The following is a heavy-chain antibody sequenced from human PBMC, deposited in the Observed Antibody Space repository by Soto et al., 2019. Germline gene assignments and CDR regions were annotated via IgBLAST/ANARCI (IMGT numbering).Heavy chain of an antibody. CDR1: GFSFGDSI. CDR3: TKDLGYSYGDY. D-gene: IGHD5-18*01. Sequence: NPGGSLRLSCIGSGFSFGDSIMTWFRQAPGKGLEWVGFIGNKAYGETTESAASVKGRFTISRDDSKSIAYLQMDSLKTEDTAMDDCTKDLGYSYGDYWGQGTLVPVSS. CDR2: IGNKAYGETT. V-gene: IGHV3-49*05. J-gene: IGHJ4*02.